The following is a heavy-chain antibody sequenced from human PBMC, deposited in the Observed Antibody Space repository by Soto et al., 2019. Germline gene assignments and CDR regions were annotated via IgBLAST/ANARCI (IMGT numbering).Heavy chain of an antibody. V-gene: IGHV3-23*01. J-gene: IGHJ4*02. CDR1: GFTFTFYA. CDR2: SSDSGGRT. CDR3: AKDPGSGYCSDNSCSSFDY. Sequence: EVQLLESGGGLVQPGGSLRLSCAASGFTFTFYAMTWVRQAPRKGLEWVSSSSDSGGRTYYADSVKGRFTISRENSKNTLYLQMNNPRGEDTAIYYGAKDPGSGYCSDNSCSSFDYWGRGALVTVCS. D-gene: IGHD2-2*01.